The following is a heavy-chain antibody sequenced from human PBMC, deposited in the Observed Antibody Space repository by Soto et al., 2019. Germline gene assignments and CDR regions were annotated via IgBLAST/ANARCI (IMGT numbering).Heavy chain of an antibody. J-gene: IGHJ4*02. V-gene: IGHV3-48*02. CDR3: AGGPYTNRHYFDY. CDR2: ISSTSSTI. D-gene: IGHD5-18*01. CDR1: GFTFSSYS. Sequence: GGSLRLSCAASGFTFSSYSMNWVRQAPGKGLEWVSYISSTSSTIYYADSVRGRFTISRDNAKNSLYLQMNSLRDEDTAVYYCAGGPYTNRHYFDYWGQGTLVTVSS.